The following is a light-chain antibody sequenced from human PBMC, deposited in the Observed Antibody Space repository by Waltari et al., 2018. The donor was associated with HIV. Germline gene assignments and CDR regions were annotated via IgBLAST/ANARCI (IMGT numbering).Light chain of an antibody. CDR3: AAWDDSLNGLVV. Sequence: QSVLTQPPSASGTPGQRVTISCSGSSSDIGSYYVYWFQQLPGTAPKLLIYRNNQRPSGVPDRFSGSKSGTSASLAISGLQSEDEADYYCAAWDDSLNGLVVFGGGTKLTVL. J-gene: IGLJ2*01. V-gene: IGLV1-47*01. CDR2: RNN. CDR1: SSDIGSYY.